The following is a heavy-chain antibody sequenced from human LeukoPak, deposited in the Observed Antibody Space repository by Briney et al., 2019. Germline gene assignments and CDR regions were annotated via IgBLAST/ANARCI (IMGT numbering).Heavy chain of an antibody. CDR1: AFAFSSYG. J-gene: IGHJ3*02. CDR2: ISYDGSDK. Sequence: GGSLRLSCAASAFAFSSYGMHWVRQAPGKGLEWVALISYDGSDKDYAKSVKGRFTISRDNSKNSLYLQMNSLRAEDTAVYYCATEYCGGDCYLDAFDIWGQGTMVTVSS. D-gene: IGHD2-21*02. CDR3: ATEYCGGDCYLDAFDI. V-gene: IGHV3-30*03.